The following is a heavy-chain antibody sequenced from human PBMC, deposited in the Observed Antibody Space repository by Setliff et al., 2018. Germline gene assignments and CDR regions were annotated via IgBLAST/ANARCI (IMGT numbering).Heavy chain of an antibody. Sequence: GSVKVSCKTSGYPFVGYYIYWMRQAPGQGPEWMGWIDPKSGRTKYAVKFQGRITMTRDTSINTIYMEVSSLTSDDTAMYYCAKQGDLAFDYWGQGTQVTVSS. CDR1: GYPFVGYY. CDR2: IDPKSGRT. J-gene: IGHJ4*02. V-gene: IGHV1-2*02. D-gene: IGHD3-16*01. CDR3: AKQGDLAFDY.